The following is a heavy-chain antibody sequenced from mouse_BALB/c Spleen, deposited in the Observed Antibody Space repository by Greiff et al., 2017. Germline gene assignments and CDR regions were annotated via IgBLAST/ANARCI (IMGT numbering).Heavy chain of an antibody. Sequence: QVQLQQPGAELVKPGASVKLSCKASGYTFTSYWMHWVKQRPGQGLEWIGEINPSNGRTNYNEKFKSKATLTVDKSSSTAYMQLSSLTSEDSAVYYCALITTRGYYYAMDYWGQGTSVTVSS. CDR2: INPSNGRT. CDR3: ALITTRGYYYAMDY. CDR1: GYTFTSYW. D-gene: IGHD2-4*01. J-gene: IGHJ4*01. V-gene: IGHV1S81*02.